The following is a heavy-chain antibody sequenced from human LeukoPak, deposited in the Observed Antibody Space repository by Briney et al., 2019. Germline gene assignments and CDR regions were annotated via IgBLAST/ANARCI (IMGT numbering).Heavy chain of an antibody. D-gene: IGHD3-10*01. CDR2: INTNTGNP. Sequence: GASVKVSCKASGYTFTSYAMNWVRQAPGQGLEWMGWINTNTGNPTYAQGFTGRFVFSLDTSVSTAYLQISSLKAEDTAVYYCARVSGLGNYYGSRRPDYWGQGTLVTVSS. CDR1: GYTFTSYA. J-gene: IGHJ4*02. V-gene: IGHV7-4-1*02. CDR3: ARVSGLGNYYGSRRPDY.